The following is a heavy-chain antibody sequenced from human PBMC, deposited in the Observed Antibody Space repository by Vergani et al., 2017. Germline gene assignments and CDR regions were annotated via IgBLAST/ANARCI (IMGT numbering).Heavy chain of an antibody. CDR1: GGSISSSSYY. Sequence: QLQLQESGPGLLKPSETLSLTCTVSGGSISSSSYYWGWIRQPPGKGLEWIGSIYYSGSTYYNPSLKSRVTISVDTSKNQFSLKLRSVTAADTAVYYCAGRRYDFSKISYYYYGMDVWGQGPTVTVSS. J-gene: IGHJ6*02. V-gene: IGHV4-39*07. CDR3: AGRRYDFSKISYYYYGMDV. CDR2: IYYSGST. D-gene: IGHD3-3*01.